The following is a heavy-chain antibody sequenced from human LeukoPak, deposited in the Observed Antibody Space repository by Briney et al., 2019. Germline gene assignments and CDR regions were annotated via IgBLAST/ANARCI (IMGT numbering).Heavy chain of an antibody. CDR2: ISAYNGNT. Sequence: ASVKVSCKASGYTFASYGISWVRQAPGQGLEWMGWISAYNGNTNYAQKFQGRVTMTTETSTSTAYMEVRSLRSDDTAVYYCARRADGVLNPLFDYWGQGTLVTVSS. CDR1: GYTFASYG. D-gene: IGHD1-14*01. J-gene: IGHJ4*02. CDR3: ARRADGVLNPLFDY. V-gene: IGHV1-18*04.